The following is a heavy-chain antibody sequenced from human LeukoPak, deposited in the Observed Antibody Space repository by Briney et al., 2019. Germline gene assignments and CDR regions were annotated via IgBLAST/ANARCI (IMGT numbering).Heavy chain of an antibody. CDR2: IYSGGST. V-gene: IGHV3-53*01. D-gene: IGHD3-3*01. CDR1: GLTVSSNY. Sequence: PGGSLGLSCAASGLTVSSNYMSWVRQAPGKGLEWVSVIYSGGSTYYADSVKGRFTISRDNSKNTLYLQMNSLRAEDTAVYYCAREHPGFFDPWGQGTLVTVSS. CDR3: AREHPGFFDP. J-gene: IGHJ5*02.